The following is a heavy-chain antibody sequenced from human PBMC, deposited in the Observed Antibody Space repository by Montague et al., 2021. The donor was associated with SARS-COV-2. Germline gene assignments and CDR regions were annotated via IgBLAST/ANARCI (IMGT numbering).Heavy chain of an antibody. J-gene: IGHJ6*02. Sequence: SETLSLTCTVSGGSISNYYRSWIRQPPGKGLEWIGEINHSGSTNYNPSLKSRVTISVDTSKNQFSLKLSSVTAADTAVYYCARVRYYGSGTSLGMDVWGQGTTVTVSS. CDR2: INHSGST. CDR3: ARVRYYGSGTSLGMDV. CDR1: GGSISNYY. D-gene: IGHD3-10*01. V-gene: IGHV4-34*01.